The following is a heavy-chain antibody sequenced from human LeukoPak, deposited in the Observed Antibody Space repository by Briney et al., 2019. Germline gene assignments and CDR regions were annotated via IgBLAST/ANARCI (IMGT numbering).Heavy chain of an antibody. J-gene: IGHJ4*02. CDR2: INWNGGST. CDR3: ARDYFGSPSALDY. V-gene: IGHV3-20*04. Sequence: LPGGSLRLSCAASGFTFDDYGMSWVRHAPGKGLEWVSGINWNGGSTGYADSVKGRFTISRDNAKNSLYLQMSSLRAEDTALYYCARDYFGSPSALDYWGQGTLVTASS. D-gene: IGHD1-26*01. CDR1: GFTFDDYG.